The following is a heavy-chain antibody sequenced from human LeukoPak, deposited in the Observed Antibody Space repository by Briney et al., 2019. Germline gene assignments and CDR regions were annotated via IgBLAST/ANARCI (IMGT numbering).Heavy chain of an antibody. Sequence: GSLRLSCEASGFXLDNYWMTWVRQAPGKGLEWVADINEDGSKIYSLDSVKGRFTISRDNAKNSLSLQLNTLRAEDTAVYYCARWSHVSGRWFLDNWGRGTLVSVSS. D-gene: IGHD3-10*01. CDR2: INEDGSKI. J-gene: IGHJ4*02. CDR1: GFXLDNYW. V-gene: IGHV3-7*05. CDR3: ARWSHVSGRWFLDN.